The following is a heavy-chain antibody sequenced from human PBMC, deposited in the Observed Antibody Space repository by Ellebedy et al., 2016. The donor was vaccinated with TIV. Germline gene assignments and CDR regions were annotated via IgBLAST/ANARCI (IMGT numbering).Heavy chain of an antibody. V-gene: IGHV1-46*01. CDR1: GYTFSSYY. J-gene: IGHJ5*02. D-gene: IGHD6-19*01. Sequence: ASVKVSCKASGYTFSSYYMQWVRQAPGQGLEWMGIINPSGGSTSYAQKFQGRVTITRDTSTSTVYMELSSLRSQDTAVYFCARGGATSGWYEEGWGCFDPWGQGTLVTVSS. CDR2: INPSGGST. CDR3: ARGGATSGWYEEGWGCFDP.